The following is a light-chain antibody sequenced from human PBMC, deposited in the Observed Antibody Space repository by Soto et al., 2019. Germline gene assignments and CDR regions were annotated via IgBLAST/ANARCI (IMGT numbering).Light chain of an antibody. CDR3: QQYYGSPWT. CDR1: QSVLWNDNKKNY. Sequence: DIVMTQSPDSLAVSLGERATINCKSSQSVLWNDNKKNYFAWYQQKPGQPPKLLIYWASTRESGVPDRFSGSGSGTDFTLTISSLQAEDVAIYYCQQYYGSPWTFGLGTRVEFK. V-gene: IGKV4-1*01. CDR2: WAS. J-gene: IGKJ1*01.